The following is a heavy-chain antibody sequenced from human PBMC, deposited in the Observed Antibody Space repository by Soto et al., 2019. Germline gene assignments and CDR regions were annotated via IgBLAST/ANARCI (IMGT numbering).Heavy chain of an antibody. CDR3: AVQATATATLAY. CDR1: GGKFRDYY. D-gene: IGHD5-18*01. J-gene: IGHJ4*01. CDR2: INHSGST. Sequence: SEIHSLTSSFDGGKFRDYYLSRSSKPTGKGLEWIGEINHSGSTNYNPSLKSRVTISVDTSKNQFSLKLSSVTAADMAVYYCAVQATATATLAYWGHGTLVIVSS. V-gene: IGHV4-34*08.